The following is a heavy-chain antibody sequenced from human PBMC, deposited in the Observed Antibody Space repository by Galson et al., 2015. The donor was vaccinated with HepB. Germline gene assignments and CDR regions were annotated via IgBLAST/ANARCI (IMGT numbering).Heavy chain of an antibody. CDR2: ISYDGSNK. CDR1: GFTFSSYA. D-gene: IGHD3-22*01. J-gene: IGHJ4*02. V-gene: IGHV3-30*04. Sequence: SLRLSCAASGFTFSSYAMHWVRQAPGKGLEWVAVISYDGSNKYYADSVKGRFTISRDNSKNTLYLQMNSLRAEDTAVYYCARDFYYDSSGAPPEYWGQGTLVTVSS. CDR3: ARDFYYDSSGAPPEY.